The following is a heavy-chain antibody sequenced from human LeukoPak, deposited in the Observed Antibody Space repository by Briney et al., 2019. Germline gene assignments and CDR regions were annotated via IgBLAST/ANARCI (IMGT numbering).Heavy chain of an antibody. CDR1: GFTLSNAW. D-gene: IGHD4-17*01. CDR2: IKSKSDGGTT. Sequence: PGGSLRLSCAASGFTLSNAWMRWVRQAPGKGLEWVGLIKSKSDGGTTDYAAPVKGRFTLSRDDSKNTLYLQMNSLKTEHTAVYYCTDHDHGDSYFGYWRQGTLVTVSS. J-gene: IGHJ4*02. CDR3: TDHDHGDSYFGY. V-gene: IGHV3-15*01.